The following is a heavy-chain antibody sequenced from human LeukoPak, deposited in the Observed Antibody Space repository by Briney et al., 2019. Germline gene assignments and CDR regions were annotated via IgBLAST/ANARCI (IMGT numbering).Heavy chain of an antibody. D-gene: IGHD2-2*01. Sequence: SGTLSLTCAVSGGSISSGNWWSWVRQPPGKGLEWIGEVYHSGSTNYNPSLKSRVTISVDTSKNQFSLKLSSVTAADTAVYYCARGGYQLLDVRYYYYYYGMDVWGQGTTVTVSS. CDR1: GGSISSGNW. V-gene: IGHV4-4*02. CDR3: ARGGYQLLDVRYYYYYYGMDV. J-gene: IGHJ6*02. CDR2: VYHSGST.